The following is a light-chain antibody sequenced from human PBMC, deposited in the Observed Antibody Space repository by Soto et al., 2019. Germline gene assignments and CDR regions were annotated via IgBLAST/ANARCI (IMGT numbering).Light chain of an antibody. Sequence: EIVMTQSPATLSVSPGERATHSCRASQSVSNDLAWYQQKPGQAPRLLIYGASTRATGIPARFSGRGSGTEFTLTISSLQSEDFAVYYCQQYNNWPPLTFGQGTRLEIK. CDR2: GAS. CDR1: QSVSND. CDR3: QQYNNWPPLT. J-gene: IGKJ5*01. V-gene: IGKV3-15*01.